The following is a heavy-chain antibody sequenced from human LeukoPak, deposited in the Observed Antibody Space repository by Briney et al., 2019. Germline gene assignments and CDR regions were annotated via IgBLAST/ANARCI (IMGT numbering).Heavy chain of an antibody. CDR2: IIPIFGTA. CDR3: ARDPYYYDSSGNY. CDR1: GGTFSSYA. V-gene: IGHV1-69*06. J-gene: IGHJ4*02. Sequence: EASVTVSCKASGGTFSSYAISWVRRAPGQRLEWMGRIIPIFGTANYAQKFQGRVTITADKSTSTAYMELSSLRSEDTAVYYCARDPYYYDSSGNYWGQGTLVTVSS. D-gene: IGHD3-22*01.